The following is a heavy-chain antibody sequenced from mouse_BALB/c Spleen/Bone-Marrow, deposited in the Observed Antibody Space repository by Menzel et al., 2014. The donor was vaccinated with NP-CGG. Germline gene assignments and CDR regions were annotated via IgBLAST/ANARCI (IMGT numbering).Heavy chain of an antibody. V-gene: IGHV1S81*02. Sequence: QVRLQQPGAELVKPGASVKLSCKASGYTFTSYWMHWVKQRPGQGLEWIGEINPSNGRTNYNEKFKSKATLTVDKSSSTAYMQLSSLTSEDSAVYYCARRTTTVVATDYWGQGTTLTVSS. D-gene: IGHD1-1*01. CDR3: ARRTTTVVATDY. CDR2: INPSNGRT. CDR1: GYTFTSYW. J-gene: IGHJ2*01.